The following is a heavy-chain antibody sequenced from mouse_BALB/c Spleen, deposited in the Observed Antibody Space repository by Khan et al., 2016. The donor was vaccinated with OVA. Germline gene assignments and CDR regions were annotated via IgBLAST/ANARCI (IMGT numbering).Heavy chain of an antibody. Sequence: DLVKPGASVKLSCKASGYTFTSYWINWIKQRPGQGLEWIGRIAPGSGSPYYNEMFKGKATLTVDTSSSTAYIQFSSLSSEDSAVYFCARENYYGSSRYAMDYWGQGTSVTVSS. CDR2: IAPGSGSP. CDR3: ARENYYGSSRYAMDY. D-gene: IGHD1-1*01. J-gene: IGHJ4*01. V-gene: IGHV1S41*01. CDR1: GYTFTSYW.